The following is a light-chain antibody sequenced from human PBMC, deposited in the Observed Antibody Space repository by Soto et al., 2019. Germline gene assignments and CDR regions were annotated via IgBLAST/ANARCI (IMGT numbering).Light chain of an antibody. J-gene: IGKJ4*01. V-gene: IGKV3-20*01. CDR1: QSVSNNY. CDR2: GVS. Sequence: EIVLTQSPGTLSLSPGERATLYCISSQSVSNNYLAWYQQKPGQAPRLLIYGVSTRATGIPARFSGSESGTDFTLTISRLEPEDFAVYYCQQFSSYPLTVGGGTK. CDR3: QQFSSYPLT.